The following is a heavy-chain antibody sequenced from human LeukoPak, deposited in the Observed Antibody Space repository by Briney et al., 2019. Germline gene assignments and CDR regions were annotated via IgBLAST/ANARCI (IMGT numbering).Heavy chain of an antibody. V-gene: IGHV3-7*01. CDR3: VREEGIDGSGYYYVLGY. CDR2: VNEDGSEK. Sequence: PGGSLRLSCAASGFTFSSHWMSWVRQAPGKGLEWVASVNEDGSEKHYVDSVKGRFTISRDNAKNSLYLQMNSLRAEDTAVYYCVREEGIDGSGYYYVLGYWGQGTLVTVSS. J-gene: IGHJ4*02. CDR1: GFTFSSHW. D-gene: IGHD3-22*01.